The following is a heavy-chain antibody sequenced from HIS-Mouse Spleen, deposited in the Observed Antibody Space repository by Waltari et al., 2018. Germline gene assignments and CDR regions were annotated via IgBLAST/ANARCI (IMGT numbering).Heavy chain of an antibody. D-gene: IGHD6-13*01. Sequence: QLQLQESGPGLVKPSETLSLTCTVPGGSISSSSYYLRWIRQPPGKGLEWIGSIYYSGSTYYNPSLKSRVTISVDTSKNQFSLKLSSVTAADTAVYYCAREIPYSSSWYDWYFDLWGRGTLVTVSS. V-gene: IGHV4-39*07. CDR2: IYYSGST. CDR3: AREIPYSSSWYDWYFDL. J-gene: IGHJ2*01. CDR1: GGSISSSSYY.